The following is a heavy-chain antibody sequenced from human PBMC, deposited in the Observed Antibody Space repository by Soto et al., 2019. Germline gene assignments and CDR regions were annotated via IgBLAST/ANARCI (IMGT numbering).Heavy chain of an antibody. D-gene: IGHD5-12*01. Sequence: QVQLVQSGGEVKKPGASVKVSCKASGYTFTIYGINWVRQAPGQGLEWMGWISPDNGNTNYAQKLPGRVTMTTDTATSTAYLALRSLRSADTAVYYCARALGYSGYAGMDVWGQGTTVTVSS. CDR3: ARALGYSGYAGMDV. V-gene: IGHV1-18*01. CDR2: ISPDNGNT. CDR1: GYTFTIYG. J-gene: IGHJ6*02.